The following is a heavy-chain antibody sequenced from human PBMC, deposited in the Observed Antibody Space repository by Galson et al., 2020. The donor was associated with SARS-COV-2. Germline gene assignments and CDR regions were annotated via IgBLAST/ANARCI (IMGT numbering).Heavy chain of an antibody. V-gene: IGHV3-7*01. CDR1: GYTFNDFW. CDR3: SREGWQGCY. Sequence: GGSLRLSCGVSGYTFNDFWMSWFRQAPGKGLEWVAHIKGDGSETNYADSVKGRFSISRDNAANSLYLQMNSLRVEDSAVYYCSREGWQGCYWGQGTRVTGSS. CDR2: IKGDGSET. J-gene: IGHJ4*02. D-gene: IGHD6-19*01.